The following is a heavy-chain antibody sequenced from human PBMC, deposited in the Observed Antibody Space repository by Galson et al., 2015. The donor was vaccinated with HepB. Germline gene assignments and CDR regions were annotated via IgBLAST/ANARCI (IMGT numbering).Heavy chain of an antibody. V-gene: IGHV4-59*01. D-gene: IGHD2-2*01. CDR3: AGYIVVVPAAIGWFDP. J-gene: IGHJ5*02. CDR1: GGSISSYY. CDR2: IYYSGST. Sequence: SETLSLTCTVPGGSISSYYWSWIRQPPGKGLEWIGYIYYSGSTNYNPSLKSRVTISVDTSKNQFSLKLSSVTAADTAVYYCAGYIVVVPAAIGWFDPWGQGTLVTVSS.